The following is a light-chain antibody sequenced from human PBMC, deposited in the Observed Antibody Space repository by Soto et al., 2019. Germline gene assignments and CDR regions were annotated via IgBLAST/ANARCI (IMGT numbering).Light chain of an antibody. CDR2: DVS. CDR3: QQDLRHPLT. J-gene: IGKJ3*01. CDR1: QSINNL. V-gene: IGKV1-5*01. Sequence: DVQITQSPSTLSASVGDRVTITCRASQSINNLLAWYQQKPGKAPKFLIYDVSTLESGVPSRFSGSGSGTEFTLTISSLQPEDFETYYCQQDLRHPLTFGPGTKVDIK.